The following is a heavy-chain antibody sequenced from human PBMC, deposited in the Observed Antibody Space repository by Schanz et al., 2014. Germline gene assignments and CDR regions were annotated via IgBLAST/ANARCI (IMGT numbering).Heavy chain of an antibody. V-gene: IGHV3-33*01. D-gene: IGHD6-19*01. CDR2: IWYDGSNE. J-gene: IGHJ6*03. CDR3: ARDHQWLARYYMDV. Sequence: QVQLVESGGGVVQPGRSLRLSCAASGLTFSNHGMHWVRQSPGKGLEWVALIWYDGSNEYYADSVKGRFTISRDNPKKTLYLQMNSLRAEDTAVYYCARDHQWLARYYMDVWGKGTTVTVSS. CDR1: GLTFSNHG.